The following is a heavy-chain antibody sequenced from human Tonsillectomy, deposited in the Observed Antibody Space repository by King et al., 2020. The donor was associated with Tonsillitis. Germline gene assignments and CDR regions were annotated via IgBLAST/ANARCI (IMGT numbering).Heavy chain of an antibody. CDR1: GFTFSSCA. Sequence: VQLVESGGGMVQPGGSLRLSCAASGFTFSSCAMTWVRQAPGMRLEWGSAFSGSAVGTYYADSVEGRFTLSRDNSKNTLYLQMNSLRAEDTAVYYCAKGWVEMDAWGQGTLVTVSS. CDR2: FSGSAVGT. D-gene: IGHD5-24*01. J-gene: IGHJ4*02. CDR3: AKGWVEMDA. V-gene: IGHV3-23*04.